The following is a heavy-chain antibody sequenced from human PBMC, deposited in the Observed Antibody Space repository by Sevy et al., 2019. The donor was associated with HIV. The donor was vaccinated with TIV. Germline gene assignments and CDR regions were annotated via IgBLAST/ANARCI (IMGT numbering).Heavy chain of an antibody. D-gene: IGHD3-10*01. V-gene: IGHV3-7*01. CDR2: IKADGSET. J-gene: IGHJ4*02. CDR1: GFTFSRDW. CDR3: ARGANNLYN. Sequence: GGALILSCAASGFTFSRDWMTWVRQAPGKGLEWVAKIKADGSETYSVDSVKGRFSISRDNAKNALYLQMNSLRAGDTAVYYCARGANNLYNWGQGTLVTVSS.